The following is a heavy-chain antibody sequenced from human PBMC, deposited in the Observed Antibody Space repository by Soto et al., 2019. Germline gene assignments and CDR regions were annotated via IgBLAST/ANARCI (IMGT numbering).Heavy chain of an antibody. CDR1: GGSISSSSYY. Sequence: SETLSLTCTVSGGSISSSSYYWGWIRQPPGKGLEWIGSIYYSGSTYYNPSLKSRVTISVDTSKNQFSLKLSSVTAADTAVYYCARQHYDSSGYYYPYGYFDYWGQGTLVTVSS. D-gene: IGHD3-22*01. J-gene: IGHJ4*02. V-gene: IGHV4-39*01. CDR2: IYYSGST. CDR3: ARQHYDSSGYYYPYGYFDY.